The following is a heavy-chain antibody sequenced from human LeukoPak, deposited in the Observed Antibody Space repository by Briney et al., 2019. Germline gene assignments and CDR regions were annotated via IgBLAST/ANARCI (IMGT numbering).Heavy chain of an antibody. CDR3: ARRITMVRGVDY. J-gene: IGHJ4*02. CDR1: GFTFSSYS. D-gene: IGHD3-10*01. V-gene: IGHV3-21*01. CDR2: ISSSSSYI. Sequence: PGGSLRLSCAASGFTFSSYSMNWVRQAPGKGLESVSSISSSSSYIYYADSVKGRFTISRDNAKNSLYLQMNSLRAEDTAVYYCARRITMVRGVDYWGQGTLVTVSS.